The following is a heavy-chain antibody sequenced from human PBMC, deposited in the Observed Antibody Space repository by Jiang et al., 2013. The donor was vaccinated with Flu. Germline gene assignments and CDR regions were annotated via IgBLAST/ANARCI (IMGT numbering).Heavy chain of an antibody. CDR3: AREKSASGDFDY. CDR2: TWYNGNDK. J-gene: IGHJ4*02. D-gene: IGHD6-13*01. Sequence: LSCTVSGFSFTSYVMHWVRQAPGRGLEWLAVTWYNGNDKYYADSVRDRFTISGDSSKRTVYLHMGGLRAEDTAVYHCAREKSASGDFDYWGQGTLVTVSS. CDR1: GFSFTSYV. V-gene: IGHV3-33*01.